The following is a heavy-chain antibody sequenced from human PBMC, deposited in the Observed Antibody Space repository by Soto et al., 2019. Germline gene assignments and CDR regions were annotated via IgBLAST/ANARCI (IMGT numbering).Heavy chain of an antibody. D-gene: IGHD3-9*01. J-gene: IGHJ6*02. V-gene: IGHV3-15*07. CDR3: TTEGGLTGYYFQIMGAYYYGMDV. CDR2: IKSKTDGGTT. Sequence: GGSLRLSCAASGFTFSNAWMNWVRQAPGKGLEWVGRIKSKTDGGTTDYAAPVKGGFTISRDDSKNTLYLQMNSLKTEDTAVYYCTTEGGLTGYYFQIMGAYYYGMDVWGQGTTVTVSS. CDR1: GFTFSNAW.